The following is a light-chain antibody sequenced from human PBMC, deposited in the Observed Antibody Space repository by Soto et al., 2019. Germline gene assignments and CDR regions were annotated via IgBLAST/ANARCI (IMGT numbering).Light chain of an antibody. CDR1: QAINNY. J-gene: IGKJ5*01. Sequence: IQMTQSPASLSVSLGDRVTITCPASQAINNYLAWYQQKPGTVPKLLIDASSTLHPGVPFRFSGSGSGTDFTLTISILQPEDVATYYCQKYNSPPITFRPGTRLEIK. V-gene: IGKV1-27*01. CDR2: ASS. CDR3: QKYNSPPIT.